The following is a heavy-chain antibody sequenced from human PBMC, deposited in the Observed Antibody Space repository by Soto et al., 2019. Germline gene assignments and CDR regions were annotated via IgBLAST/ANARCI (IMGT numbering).Heavy chain of an antibody. CDR3: AHSSRGVVVAATPPRWFDP. Sequence: QITLKESGPTLVKPTQPLTLTCTFSGFSLSTSGVGVGWIRQPPGKALEWLALIYWDDDKRYSPSLKSRLTITKDTSKNQVVLTMTNMDPVDTATYYCAHSSRGVVVAATPPRWFDPWGQGTLVTVSS. CDR1: GFSLSTSGVG. J-gene: IGHJ5*02. V-gene: IGHV2-5*02. CDR2: IYWDDDK. D-gene: IGHD2-15*01.